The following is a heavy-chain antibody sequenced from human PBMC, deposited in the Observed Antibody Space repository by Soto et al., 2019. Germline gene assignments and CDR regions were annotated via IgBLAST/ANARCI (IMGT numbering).Heavy chain of an antibody. CDR3: TRDVYDFWSGYYQDFDY. J-gene: IGHJ4*02. CDR2: IRSKAYGGTT. V-gene: IGHV3-49*03. D-gene: IGHD3-3*01. Sequence: GGSLRLSCTASGFTFGDYAMSWFRQAPGKGLEWVGFIRSKAYGGTTEYAASVKGRFTISRDDSKSIAYLQMNSLKTEDTAVYYCTRDVYDFWSGYYQDFDYWGQGTLVTVSS. CDR1: GFTFGDYA.